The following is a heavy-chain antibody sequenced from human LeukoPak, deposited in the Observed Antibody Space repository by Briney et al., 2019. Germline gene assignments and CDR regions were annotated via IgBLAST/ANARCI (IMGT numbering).Heavy chain of an antibody. D-gene: IGHD3-9*01. CDR3: ARYYDIPLFDP. CDR2: IYYSGST. CDR1: GGSISSYY. J-gene: IGHJ5*02. V-gene: IGHV4-59*08. Sequence: PSETLSLTCTVSGGSISSYYWSWIRQPPGKGLEWIGYIYYSGSTNCNPSLKSRVTISVDTSKNQFSLKLSSVTAADTAVYYCARYYDIPLFDPWGQGTLVTVSS.